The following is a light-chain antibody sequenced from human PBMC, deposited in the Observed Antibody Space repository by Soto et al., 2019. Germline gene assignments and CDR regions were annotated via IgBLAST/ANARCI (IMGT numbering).Light chain of an antibody. CDR2: KAS. J-gene: IGKJ1*01. V-gene: IGKV1-5*03. CDR1: QSVNLF. CDR3: QQYNSYWT. Sequence: DIQMTQSPSTLSTSVGDRVTITCRASQSVNLFLAWYQQKPGKAPKLLISKASNLESGVPSRFSGSGSGTEFTLTISSLQPDDFATYYCQQYNSYWTFGQGTKVEIK.